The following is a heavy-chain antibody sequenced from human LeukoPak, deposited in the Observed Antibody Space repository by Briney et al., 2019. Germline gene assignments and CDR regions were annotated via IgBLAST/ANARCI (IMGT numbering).Heavy chain of an antibody. V-gene: IGHV3-64*01. D-gene: IGHD2-8*01. CDR3: ARVGGVQSYYYGMDV. J-gene: IGHJ6*02. CDR1: GFTFSSYA. CDR2: ISSNGGST. Sequence: GGSLRLSCAASGFTFSSYAMHWVRQAPGKGLEYASAISSNGGSTYYANSVKGRFTISRDNSKNTLYLQMGSLRAEDMAVYYCARVGGVQSYYYGMDVWGQGTTVTVSS.